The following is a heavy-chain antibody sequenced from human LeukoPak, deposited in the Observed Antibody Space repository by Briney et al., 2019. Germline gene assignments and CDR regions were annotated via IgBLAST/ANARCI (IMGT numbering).Heavy chain of an antibody. Sequence: ASVKVSCKVSGYTLTELSMHWVRQAPGKGLEWMGGFDPEDGETIYAQKFQGRVTMTEGTSTDTAYMELSSLRSEDTAVYYCATRRISSWAPFDYWGQGTLVTVSS. J-gene: IGHJ4*02. CDR3: ATRRISSWAPFDY. D-gene: IGHD6-13*01. CDR1: GYTLTELS. CDR2: FDPEDGET. V-gene: IGHV1-24*01.